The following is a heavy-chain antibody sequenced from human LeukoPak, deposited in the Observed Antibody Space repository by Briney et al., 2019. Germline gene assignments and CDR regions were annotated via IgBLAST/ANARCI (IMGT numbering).Heavy chain of an antibody. V-gene: IGHV3-53*01. CDR2: IYTGGDT. D-gene: IGHD6-19*01. J-gene: IGHJ4*02. CDR1: GFTFSNAW. CDR3: AGGQMFTSGGFDD. Sequence: PGGSLRLSCAASGFTFSNAWMSWVRQTPGKGLEWVSVIYTGGDTYYADSVRGRFTISRDNTKNTVNLQMKSQRAKHTALYYCAGGQMFTSGGFDDWGQGTLVTVSS.